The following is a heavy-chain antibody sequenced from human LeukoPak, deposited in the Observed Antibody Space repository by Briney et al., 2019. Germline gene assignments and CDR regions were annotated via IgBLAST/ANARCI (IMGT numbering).Heavy chain of an antibody. CDR1: GFTFSSYS. J-gene: IGHJ6*02. CDR3: ARVGRYYDSSGYYGSLYYYGMDV. V-gene: IGHV3-21*01. Sequence: PGGSLRLSCAASGFTFSSYSMNWVRQAPGKGLEWVSSISSSSSYIYYADSAKGRFTISRDNAKNSLYLQMNSLRAEDTAVYYCARVGRYYDSSGYYGSLYYYGMDVWGQGTTVTVSS. D-gene: IGHD3-22*01. CDR2: ISSSSSYI.